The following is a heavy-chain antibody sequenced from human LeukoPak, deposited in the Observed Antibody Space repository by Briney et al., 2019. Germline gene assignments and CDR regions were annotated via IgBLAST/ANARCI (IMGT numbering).Heavy chain of an antibody. CDR2: ISWNGGAA. CDR3: ARRMSGAGKGIVLDI. D-gene: IGHD1-26*01. CDR1: GFIFDDYG. V-gene: IGHV3-20*04. Sequence: GGSLRLSCAASGFIFDDYGMSWVRQAPGKGLEWVSAISWNGGAAGYAESVKGRFTISRDNAKNSLYLQMNSLRAEDTAYYYCARRMSGAGKGIVLDIWGQGTMVTVSS. J-gene: IGHJ3*02.